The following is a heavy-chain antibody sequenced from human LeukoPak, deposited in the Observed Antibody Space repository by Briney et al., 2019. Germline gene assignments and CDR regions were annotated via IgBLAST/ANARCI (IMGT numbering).Heavy chain of an antibody. CDR3: ARLMATYSSGHDP. V-gene: IGHV1-69*05. CDR2: IIPIFGTA. Sequence: SVKVSCKASGGTFSSYAISWVRQAPGQGLEWMGRIIPIFGTANYAQKFQGRVTITTDESTSTAYMELSSLRSEDTAVYYCARLMATYSSGHDPWGQGTLVTVSS. D-gene: IGHD6-19*01. CDR1: GGTFSSYA. J-gene: IGHJ5*02.